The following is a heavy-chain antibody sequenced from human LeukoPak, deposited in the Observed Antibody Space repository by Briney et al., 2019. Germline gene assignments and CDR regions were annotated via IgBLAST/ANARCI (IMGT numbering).Heavy chain of an antibody. CDR2: ISAYNGNT. Sequence: ASVKVSCKSSGYTFTSYGISWVRQAPGQGLEWMGWISAYNGNTNYAQKLQGRVTMTTDTSTSTAYMELRSLRSDDTAVYYCARDLRSIAARSYYYYYMDVWGKGTTVTVSS. V-gene: IGHV1-18*01. J-gene: IGHJ6*03. CDR1: GYTFTSYG. D-gene: IGHD6-6*01. CDR3: ARDLRSIAARSYYYYYMDV.